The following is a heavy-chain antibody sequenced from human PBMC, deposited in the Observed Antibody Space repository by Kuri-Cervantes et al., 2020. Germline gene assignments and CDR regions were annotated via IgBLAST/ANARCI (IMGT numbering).Heavy chain of an antibody. CDR2: ITPFNGNT. D-gene: IGHD3-10*01. Sequence: SVKVSCKASGYTFTYRYLHWVRQAPGQALEWMGWITPFNGNTNYAQKFQDRVTITRDSSMSTAYMELRSLRSDDTAVYYCARAGGGVLWFRDFYYYMDVWGKGTTVTVSS. CDR3: ARAGGGVLWFRDFYYYMDV. J-gene: IGHJ6*03. CDR1: GYTFTYRY. V-gene: IGHV1-45*02.